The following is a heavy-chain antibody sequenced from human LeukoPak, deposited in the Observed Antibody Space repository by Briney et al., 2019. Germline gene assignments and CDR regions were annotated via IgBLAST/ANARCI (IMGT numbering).Heavy chain of an antibody. Sequence: SETLSLTCTVSGASISSSNYYWGWIRQPPGKGLEWIASIYYSGSTSYNPSLKSRVTISVDTSKNQFSLKVSSVTAADTAVFSCARPQKGGSALAAFDCWGQGTLVTVSS. CDR2: IYYSGST. D-gene: IGHD1-26*01. CDR1: GASISSSNYY. J-gene: IGHJ4*02. CDR3: ARPQKGGSALAAFDC. V-gene: IGHV4-39*01.